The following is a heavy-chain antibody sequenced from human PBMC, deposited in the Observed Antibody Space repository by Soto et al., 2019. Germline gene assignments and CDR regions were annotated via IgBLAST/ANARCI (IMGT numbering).Heavy chain of an antibody. D-gene: IGHD3-16*02. CDR1: GFTFDDYA. CDR3: AKGIVLGGVIDNWFDP. J-gene: IGHJ5*02. CDR2: ISWNSGSI. Sequence: PGGSLRLSCAASGFTFDDYAMHWVRQAPGKGLEWVSGISWNSGSIGYADSVKGRFTISRDNAKNSLYLQMNSLRAEDTALYYCAKGIVLGGVIDNWFDPWGQGTLVTVSS. V-gene: IGHV3-9*01.